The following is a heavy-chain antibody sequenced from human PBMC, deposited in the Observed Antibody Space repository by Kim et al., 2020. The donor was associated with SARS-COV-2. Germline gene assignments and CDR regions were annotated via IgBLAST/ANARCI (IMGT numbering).Heavy chain of an antibody. J-gene: IGHJ4*02. Sequence: GGSLRLSCAASGFTFSSYSMNWVRQAPGKGLEWVSSISSSSSYIYYADSVKGRFTISRDNAKNSLYLQMNSLRAEDTAVYYCASGFVTYYYGSGSNFDYWGQGTLVTVSS. CDR2: ISSSSSYI. D-gene: IGHD3-10*01. CDR1: GFTFSSYS. V-gene: IGHV3-21*01. CDR3: ASGFVTYYYGSGSNFDY.